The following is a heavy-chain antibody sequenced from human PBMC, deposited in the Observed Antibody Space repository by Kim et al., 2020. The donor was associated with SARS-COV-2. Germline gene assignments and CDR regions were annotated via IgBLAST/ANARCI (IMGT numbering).Heavy chain of an antibody. CDR3: ARDKGVYDFWSGYSYMDV. Sequence: GGSLRLSCAASGFTFSSYAMHWVRQAPGKGLEWVAVISYDGSNKYYADSVKGRFTISRDNSKNTLYLQMNSLRAEDTAVYYCARDKGVYDFWSGYSYMDVWGKGTTVTVSS. V-gene: IGHV3-30-3*01. D-gene: IGHD3-3*01. CDR1: GFTFSSYA. CDR2: ISYDGSNK. J-gene: IGHJ6*03.